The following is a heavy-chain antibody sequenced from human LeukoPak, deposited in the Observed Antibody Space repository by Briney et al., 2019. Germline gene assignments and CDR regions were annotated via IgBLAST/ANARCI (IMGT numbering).Heavy chain of an antibody. V-gene: IGHV5-51*01. CDR2: IYPDDSDI. Sequence: GESLKISCEGSGYSFDTRWIGWVRQMPGKGLEWMGIIYPDDSDIRYSPSFQGQVTMSADKSIRTAYLHWSSLKASDTAMYYCARGKRELPGSGSYSTHFEYWGQGTLVTVSS. D-gene: IGHD3-10*01. CDR1: GYSFDTRW. CDR3: ARGKRELPGSGSYSTHFEY. J-gene: IGHJ4*02.